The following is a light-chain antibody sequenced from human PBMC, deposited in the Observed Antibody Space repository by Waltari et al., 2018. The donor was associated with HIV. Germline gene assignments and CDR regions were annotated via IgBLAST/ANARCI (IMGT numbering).Light chain of an antibody. Sequence: EPVLTQSPGTLSLSSGERATLSCRASQTINSNYVAWYQHKPGLPPRLLIYDASTRAAGIPDRFSGCGSGTDFTLTISRLEPEDFAIYFCQQYEASPPMYTFGQGTRLEV. CDR2: DAS. CDR3: QQYEASPPMYT. CDR1: QTINSNY. J-gene: IGKJ2*01. V-gene: IGKV3-20*01.